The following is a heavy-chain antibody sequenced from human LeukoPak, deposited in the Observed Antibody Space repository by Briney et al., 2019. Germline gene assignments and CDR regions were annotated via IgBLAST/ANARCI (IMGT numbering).Heavy chain of an antibody. CDR1: GFTFSSYS. V-gene: IGHV3-21*01. CDR2: ISSSSSYI. D-gene: IGHD6-13*01. CDR3: AKDRSIAAAGYFDY. J-gene: IGHJ4*02. Sequence: GGSLRLSCAASGFTFSSYSMNWVRQAPGKXLEWVSSISSSSSYIYYADSVKGRFTISRDNAKDSLYLQMNSLRAEDTAVYYCAKDRSIAAAGYFDYWGQGTLVTASS.